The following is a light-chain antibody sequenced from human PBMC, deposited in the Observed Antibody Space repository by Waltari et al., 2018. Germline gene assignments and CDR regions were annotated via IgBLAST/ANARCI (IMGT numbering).Light chain of an antibody. CDR1: SSDIGGYNY. CDR3: SSYAGSNTFI. V-gene: IGLV2-11*01. J-gene: IGLJ1*01. CDR2: DVS. Sequence: QAALTQPPSVSGSPGQSVTISCTGTSSDIGGYNYVPWYQQHPGKAPKLMIYDVSKRPSGVSDRCSGSKSGNTGSLTISGLEAEDEADYYCSSYAGSNTFIFGAGTRLTVL.